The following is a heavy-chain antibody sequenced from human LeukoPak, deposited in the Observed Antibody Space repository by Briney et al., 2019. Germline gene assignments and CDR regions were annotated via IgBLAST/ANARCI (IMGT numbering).Heavy chain of an antibody. CDR3: ARVRGYGSGAFDI. D-gene: IGHD3-10*01. CDR1: GGSISSGGYY. CDR2: IYYSGGT. J-gene: IGHJ3*02. V-gene: IGHV4-31*03. Sequence: SETLSLTCTVSGGSISSGGYYWSWIRQHPGKGLEWIGYIYYSGGTYYNPSLKSRVTISVDTSKNQFSLKLSSVTAADTAVYYCARVRGYGSGAFDIWGQGTMVTVSS.